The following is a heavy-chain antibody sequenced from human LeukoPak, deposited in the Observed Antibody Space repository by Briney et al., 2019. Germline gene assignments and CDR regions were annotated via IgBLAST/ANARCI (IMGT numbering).Heavy chain of an antibody. CDR2: ISGSGSRT. J-gene: IGHJ4*02. Sequence: PGGSLRLPCAASGFTFSSYAMSWVRQAPGKGLEWVSGISGSGSRTYYADSVKGRFTISRDNSKNTLYLQMSSLRAEDTAVYYCAKDPGPLFDGYFDYWGQGTLVTVSS. D-gene: IGHD2-21*01. V-gene: IGHV3-23*01. CDR3: AKDPGPLFDGYFDY. CDR1: GFTFSSYA.